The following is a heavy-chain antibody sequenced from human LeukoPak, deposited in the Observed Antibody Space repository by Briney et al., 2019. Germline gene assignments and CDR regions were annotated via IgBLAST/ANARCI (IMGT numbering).Heavy chain of an antibody. J-gene: IGHJ4*02. D-gene: IGHD3-22*01. V-gene: IGHV3-30-3*01. CDR2: ISYDGSNK. CDR1: GFTFSSYA. CDR3: ASLYYDSSGYSDY. Sequence: GRSLRLSCAASGFTFSSYAMHWVRQAPGKGLEWVAVISYDGSNKYYADSVKGRFTISRDNSKNTLYLQMNSLRAEDTAVYYCASLYYDSSGYSDYWGQGTLVTVSS.